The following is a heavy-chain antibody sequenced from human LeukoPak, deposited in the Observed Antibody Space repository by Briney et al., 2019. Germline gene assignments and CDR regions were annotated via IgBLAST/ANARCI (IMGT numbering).Heavy chain of an antibody. D-gene: IGHD3-9*01. J-gene: IGHJ2*01. CDR2: ISGSGGST. CDR1: GFTFSSYA. V-gene: IGHV3-23*01. Sequence: PGGSLRLSCAASGFTFSSYAMSWVRQAPGKGLEWVSAISGSGGSTYYADSVKGRFTISRDNSKNTLYLQMNSLRAEDTAVYYCAKDTGFDWGLYWYFDLWGRGTLVTVSS. CDR3: AKDTGFDWGLYWYFDL.